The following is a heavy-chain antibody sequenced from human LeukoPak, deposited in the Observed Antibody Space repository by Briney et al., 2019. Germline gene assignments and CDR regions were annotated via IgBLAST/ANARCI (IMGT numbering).Heavy chain of an antibody. V-gene: IGHV1-69*08. Sequence: SVRVSCKASGGTFSSYNFIWVRQAPGQGLEWMGGIIPMQGTPNYAQKFQDRVTISADKSTTTVYMALSSLRYEDTAMYYCARESVAGGFEYWGQGTLVTVSS. CDR1: GGTFSSYN. CDR3: ARESVAGGFEY. D-gene: IGHD6-19*01. CDR2: IIPMQGTP. J-gene: IGHJ4*02.